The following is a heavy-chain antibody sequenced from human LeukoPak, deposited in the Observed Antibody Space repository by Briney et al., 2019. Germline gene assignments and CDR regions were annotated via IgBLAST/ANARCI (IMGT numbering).Heavy chain of an antibody. CDR2: INTNTGNP. D-gene: IGHD6-19*01. J-gene: IGHJ3*02. CDR3: ARAKFSGWYRKAFDI. V-gene: IGHV7-4-1*02. CDR1: GYTFTSYA. Sequence: ASVKVSCKASGYTFTSYAMNWVRQAPGQELEWMGWINTNTGNPTYAQGFTGRFVFSLDTSVSTAYLQISSLKAEDTAVYYCARAKFSGWYRKAFDIWGQGTMVTVSS.